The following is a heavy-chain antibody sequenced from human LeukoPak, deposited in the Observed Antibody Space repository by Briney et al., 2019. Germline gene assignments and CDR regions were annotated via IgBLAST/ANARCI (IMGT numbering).Heavy chain of an antibody. CDR1: GFTFSTYW. J-gene: IGHJ4*02. V-gene: IGHV3-7*01. Sequence: GGSLRLSCAASGFTFSTYWMSWVRQAPGKGLEWVANIKQDGSEIYSVDSVKGRFTISRDNAKNSLYLQMNSLRAEDTAVYYCARDSFSGYSYGYQDYWGQGTLVTVSS. D-gene: IGHD5-18*01. CDR3: ARDSFSGYSYGYQDY. CDR2: IKQDGSEI.